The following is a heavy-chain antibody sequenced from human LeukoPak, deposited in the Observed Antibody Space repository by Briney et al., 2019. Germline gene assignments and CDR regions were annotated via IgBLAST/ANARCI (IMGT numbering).Heavy chain of an antibody. D-gene: IGHD3-3*01. J-gene: IGHJ5*02. Sequence: SETLSLTCAVSGYSISSSYYWGWIRQPPGKGLEWIGSIYYSGSTYYYPSLKSRVTISVDTPKNQFSLKLSSVTAADTAVYYCARIRITIFGVVIIERENWFDPWGQGTLVTVSS. V-gene: IGHV4-38-2*01. CDR1: GYSISSSYY. CDR3: ARIRITIFGVVIIERENWFDP. CDR2: IYYSGST.